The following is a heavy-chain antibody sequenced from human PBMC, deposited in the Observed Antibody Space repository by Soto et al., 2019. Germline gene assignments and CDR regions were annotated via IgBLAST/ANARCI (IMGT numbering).Heavy chain of an antibody. Sequence: GASVKVSCKTSGLTFNVYGIHWVRQAPGQGLEWMGGLIPIYDEPYYAQKFQDRVTITADKSTTTVHLELSSLRSDDTAVYFCARVRDPHLDHYGLDVWGQGTTVTVSS. CDR3: ARVRDPHLDHYGLDV. V-gene: IGHV1-69*06. CDR1: GLTFNVYG. CDR2: LIPIYDEP. J-gene: IGHJ6*02.